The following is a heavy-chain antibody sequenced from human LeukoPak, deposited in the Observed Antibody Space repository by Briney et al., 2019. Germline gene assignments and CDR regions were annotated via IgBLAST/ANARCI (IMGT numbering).Heavy chain of an antibody. CDR2: ILYSGNT. CDR1: GGSISSHY. D-gene: IGHD3-22*01. CDR3: ARSPDSDRLDY. Sequence: SETLSLTCTVSGGSISSHYWTWLRQPPGKGLEWIGNILYSGNTHYNPSLKSRVTISGDTSKNQFSLKLSSVTAADTAVYYCARSPDSDRLDYWGQGTLVTVSS. V-gene: IGHV4-59*11. J-gene: IGHJ4*02.